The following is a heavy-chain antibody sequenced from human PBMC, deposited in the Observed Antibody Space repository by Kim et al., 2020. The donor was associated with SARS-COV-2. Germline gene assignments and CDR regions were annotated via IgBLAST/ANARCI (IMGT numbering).Heavy chain of an antibody. J-gene: IGHJ6*01. V-gene: IGHV3-30*18. CDR1: GFTFSSYG. Sequence: GGSLRLSCAASGFTFSSYGMHWVRQAPGKGLEWVAVISYDGSNKYYADSVKGRFTISRDNSKNTLYLQMNSLRAEDTAVYYCAKEGAYGSGTDYYYYYG. CDR3: AKEGAYGSGTDYYYYYG. CDR2: ISYDGSNK. D-gene: IGHD3-10*01.